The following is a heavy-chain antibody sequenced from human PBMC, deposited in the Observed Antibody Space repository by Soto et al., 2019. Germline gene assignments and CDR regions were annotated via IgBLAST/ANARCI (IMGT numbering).Heavy chain of an antibody. CDR1: GGSFGGYY. J-gene: IGHJ5*02. Sequence: SETLSLTCAVYGGSFGGYYWSWIRQPPGKGLEWIGEINHSGSTNYNPSLKSRVTISVDTSKNQFSLKLSSVTAADTAVYYCARVVPAAMRYNWFDPWGQGTLVTVSS. D-gene: IGHD2-2*01. CDR3: ARVVPAAMRYNWFDP. V-gene: IGHV4-34*01. CDR2: INHSGST.